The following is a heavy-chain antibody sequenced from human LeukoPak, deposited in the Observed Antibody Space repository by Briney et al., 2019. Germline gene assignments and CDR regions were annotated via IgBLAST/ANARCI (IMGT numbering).Heavy chain of an antibody. D-gene: IGHD3-3*01. Sequence: GGSLRLSCAASGFTFSSYSMNWVRQAPGKGLGWVSSISSSSYIYYADSVKGRFTISRDNAKNSLYLQMNSLRAEDTAVYYCARDRAIILFGAFDIWGQGTMVTVSS. CDR2: ISSSSYI. V-gene: IGHV3-21*01. CDR1: GFTFSSYS. J-gene: IGHJ3*02. CDR3: ARDRAIILFGAFDI.